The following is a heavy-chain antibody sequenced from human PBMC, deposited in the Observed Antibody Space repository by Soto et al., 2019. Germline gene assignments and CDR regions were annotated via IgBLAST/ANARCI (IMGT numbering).Heavy chain of an antibody. CDR2: ISNDGSNK. CDR3: ATQITVDAFDI. Sequence: QVQLVESGGGVVQPGRSLRLSCAASGFTFSSYGMHWVRQAPGKGLEWVAVISNDGSNKYYADTVKGRFTISRDNSKNTLYLQMNSLRAYDTAVYYCATQITVDAFDIWGQGTMVTVSS. J-gene: IGHJ3*02. D-gene: IGHD3-10*01. V-gene: IGHV3-30*03. CDR1: GFTFSSYG.